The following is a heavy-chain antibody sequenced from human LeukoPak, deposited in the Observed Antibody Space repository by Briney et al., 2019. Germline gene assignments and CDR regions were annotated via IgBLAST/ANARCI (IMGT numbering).Heavy chain of an antibody. J-gene: IGHJ4*02. CDR2: ITTSGGAK. Sequence: PGGSLRLSCAASGFTFSSYSMNWVRQAPGKGLEWISYITTSGGAKNYADSVKGRFTISRDNSKNTLYLQLNSLGAEDTAVYYCAAQPCSVGRCYLDYWGQGTLVTVSS. CDR1: GFTFSSYS. V-gene: IGHV3-48*01. CDR3: AAQPCSVGRCYLDY. D-gene: IGHD2-15*01.